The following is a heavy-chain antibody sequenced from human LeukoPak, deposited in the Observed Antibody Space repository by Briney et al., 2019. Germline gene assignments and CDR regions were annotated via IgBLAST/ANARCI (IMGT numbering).Heavy chain of an antibody. D-gene: IGHD6-19*01. CDR2: ISYDGSNK. CDR1: GFTFSSYG. V-gene: IGHV3-30*18. Sequence: GRSLRLSCAASGFTFSSYGMHWVRQAPGKGLEWVAVISYDGSNKYYADSVKGRFTISRDNSKNTLYLHMHSLRAEDTAVYYCAKPQWLPYNWFDPWGQGTLVTVSS. CDR3: AKPQWLPYNWFDP. J-gene: IGHJ5*02.